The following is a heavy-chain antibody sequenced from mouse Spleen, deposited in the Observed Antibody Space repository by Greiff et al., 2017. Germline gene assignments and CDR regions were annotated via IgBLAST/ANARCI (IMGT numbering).Heavy chain of an antibody. V-gene: IGHV14-4*01. Sequence: VQLKESGAELVRPGASVKLSCTASGFNIKDDYMHWVKQRPEQGLEWIGWIDPENGDTEYASKFQGKATITADTSSNTAYLQLSSLTSEDTAVFYGTFAYYSNYSSLDYGGQGTTLTVSS. D-gene: IGHD2-12*01. CDR1: GFNIKDDY. CDR3: TFAYYSNYSSLDY. J-gene: IGHJ2*01. CDR2: IDPENGDT.